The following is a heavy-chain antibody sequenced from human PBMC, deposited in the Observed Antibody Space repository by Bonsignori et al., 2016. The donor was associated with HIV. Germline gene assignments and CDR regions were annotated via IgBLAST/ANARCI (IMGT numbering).Heavy chain of an antibody. CDR3: AREADYDSGSPFDY. CDR2: IKQDGGEK. V-gene: IGHV3-7*03. D-gene: IGHD3-10*01. Sequence: GGSLRLSCVASGFTFNNYWMSWVRQAPGKGLEWVANIKQDGGEKYYVDSVKGRFTISRDSAKKSLYLQMDSLRVDDTAVYYCAREADYDSGSPFDYWGQGTLVTVSS. CDR1: GFTFNNYW. J-gene: IGHJ4*02.